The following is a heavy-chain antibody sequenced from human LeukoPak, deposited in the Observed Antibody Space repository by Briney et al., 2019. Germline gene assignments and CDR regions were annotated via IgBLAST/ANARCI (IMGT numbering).Heavy chain of an antibody. CDR2: IYYSGST. CDR1: GGSISSYY. Sequence: SETLSLTCTVSGGSISSYYWSWIRQPPGKGLEWIGYIYYSGSTNYNPSLKSRVTISVDTSKNQFSLKLSSVTAADTAVYYCARANRIAAAAYGWLDPWGQGTLVTVSS. J-gene: IGHJ5*02. V-gene: IGHV4-59*01. D-gene: IGHD6-13*01. CDR3: ARANRIAAAAYGWLDP.